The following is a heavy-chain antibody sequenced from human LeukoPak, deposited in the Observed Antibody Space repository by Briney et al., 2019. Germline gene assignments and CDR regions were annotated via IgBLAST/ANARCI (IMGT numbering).Heavy chain of an antibody. CDR1: GFTFSSYA. Sequence: GRSLRLSCAASGFTFSSYAMHWVRQAPGKGLEWVAVISYDGSNKYYADSVKGRFTISRDNSKNTLYLQMNSLRAEDTAVYYCVKDGTVTTSSGYFDLWGRGTLVTVSS. CDR3: VKDGTVTTSSGYFDL. CDR2: ISYDGSNK. J-gene: IGHJ2*01. V-gene: IGHV3-30-3*01. D-gene: IGHD4-17*01.